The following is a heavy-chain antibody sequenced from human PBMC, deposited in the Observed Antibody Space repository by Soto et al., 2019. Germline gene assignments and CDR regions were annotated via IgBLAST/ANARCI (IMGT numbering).Heavy chain of an antibody. D-gene: IGHD6-19*01. Sequence: VKVSCKASGYTFTSYAMHWMRQAPGQRLEWMGWINAGNGNTKYSQKFQGRVTITRDTSASTAYMELSSLRSEDTAVYYCARGSSSGWYFVDYWGQGTLVTVSS. J-gene: IGHJ4*02. V-gene: IGHV1-3*01. CDR2: INAGNGNT. CDR1: GYTFTSYA. CDR3: ARGSSSGWYFVDY.